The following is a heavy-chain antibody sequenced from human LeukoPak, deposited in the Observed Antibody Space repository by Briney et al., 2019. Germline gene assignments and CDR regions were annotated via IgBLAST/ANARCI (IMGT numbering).Heavy chain of an antibody. CDR2: INPNSGGT. J-gene: IGHJ4*02. D-gene: IGHD6-13*01. V-gene: IGHV1-2*06. CDR3: ARDPPSSAAGAFAY. Sequence: GASVKVSCKASGYTFTGYYMHWVRQAPGQGLEWMGRINPNSGGTNYAQKFQGRVTMTRDTSISTAYMELSTLRSDDTAVYSCARDPPSSAAGAFAYWGQGTRVTAPS. CDR1: GYTFTGYY.